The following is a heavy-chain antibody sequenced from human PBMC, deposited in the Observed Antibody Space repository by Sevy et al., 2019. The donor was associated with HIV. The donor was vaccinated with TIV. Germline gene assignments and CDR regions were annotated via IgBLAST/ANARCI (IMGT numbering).Heavy chain of an antibody. CDR1: GFTLNSYW. CDR3: VRAIAADGSF. Sequence: GGSLRLSCVASGFTLNSYWMHWVRQAPGKGLEWVANIKQDGSVKYCVDSVKGRFTISRDNARNLLYLQMNSLRVEDTALYYCVRAIAADGSFWGQGTLVTVSS. J-gene: IGHJ4*02. CDR2: IKQDGSVK. V-gene: IGHV3-7*01. D-gene: IGHD6-13*01.